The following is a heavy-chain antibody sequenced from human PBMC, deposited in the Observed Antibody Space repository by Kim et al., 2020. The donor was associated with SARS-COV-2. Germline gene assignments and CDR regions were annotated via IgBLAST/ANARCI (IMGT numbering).Heavy chain of an antibody. Sequence: GGSLRLSCAASGFTFSSYWMHWVRQAPGKGLVWVSRINSDGSSTSYADSVKGRFTISRDNAKNKLYLQMNSLRAEDTAVYYCARDPIGPYSSSWSDYWGQGTLVTVSS. CDR3: ARDPIGPYSSSWSDY. V-gene: IGHV3-74*01. CDR1: GFTFSSYW. D-gene: IGHD6-13*01. J-gene: IGHJ4*02. CDR2: INSDGSST.